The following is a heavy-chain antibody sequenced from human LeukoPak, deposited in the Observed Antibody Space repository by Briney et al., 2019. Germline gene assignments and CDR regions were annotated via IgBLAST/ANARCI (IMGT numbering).Heavy chain of an antibody. V-gene: IGHV1-18*01. J-gene: IGHJ4*02. CDR2: VSTYNGNT. CDR1: GYTFTSYG. CDR3: ARDYSSGWPNFDY. Sequence: VKVSCKASGYTFTSYGISWVRQAPGQGLEWMGWVSTYNGNTNYAHNLQGRVTMTTDTSTSTAYMELRSLRSDDTAVYYCARDYSSGWPNFDYWGQGTLVTVSS. D-gene: IGHD6-19*01.